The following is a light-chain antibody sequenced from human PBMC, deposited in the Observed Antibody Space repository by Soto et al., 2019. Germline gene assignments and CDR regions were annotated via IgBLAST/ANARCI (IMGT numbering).Light chain of an antibody. CDR1: QNINNW. CDR2: TTS. J-gene: IGKJ4*01. CDR3: QQYKSFSLT. Sequence: DIQMTQSPSTLSASVGDRVTITCRASQNINNWLAWYQQKPGKAPKLLIYTTSDLESGVPSRFSGSGSGTEFSLTISSLQPDDFATYYCQQYKSFSLTFGGGTRVEVK. V-gene: IGKV1-5*03.